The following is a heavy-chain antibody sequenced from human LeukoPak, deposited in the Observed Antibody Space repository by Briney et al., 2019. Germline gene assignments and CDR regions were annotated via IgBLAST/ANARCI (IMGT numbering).Heavy chain of an antibody. CDR1: GYTFTSYG. V-gene: IGHV1-18*01. CDR3: ARDSVTIFGVVSFNLMAFDY. CDR2: ISAYNGNT. J-gene: IGHJ4*02. D-gene: IGHD3-3*01. Sequence: GASVKVSCKASGYTFTSYGISWVRQAPGQGLEWMGWISAYNGNTNYAQKPQGRVTMTTDTSTSTAYMELRSLRSDDTAVYYCARDSVTIFGVVSFNLMAFDYWGQGTLVTVSS.